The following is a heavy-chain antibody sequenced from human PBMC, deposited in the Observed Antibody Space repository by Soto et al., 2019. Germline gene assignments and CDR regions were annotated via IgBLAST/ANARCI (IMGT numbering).Heavy chain of an antibody. CDR3: ARVGTVTTRPLYGMDV. D-gene: IGHD4-17*01. CDR2: IIPILGIA. V-gene: IGHV1-69*02. Sequence: QVQLVQSGAEVKKPGSSVKVSCKASGGTFSSYTISWVRQAPGQGLEWMGRIIPILGIANYAQKFQGRVTITADKATSTAYMELSSLRSEDTAVYYCARVGTVTTRPLYGMDVWGQGTTVTVSS. CDR1: GGTFSSYT. J-gene: IGHJ6*02.